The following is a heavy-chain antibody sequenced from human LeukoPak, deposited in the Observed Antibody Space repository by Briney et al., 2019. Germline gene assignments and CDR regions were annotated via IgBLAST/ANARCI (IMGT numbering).Heavy chain of an antibody. D-gene: IGHD2-21*01. CDR3: AKVNSPHPPDYFDY. J-gene: IGHJ4*02. CDR1: GFTFSSYA. V-gene: IGHV3-23*01. CDR2: ISGSGGST. Sequence: PGGSLRLSCVVSGFTFSSYAMSWVRQAPGKGLEWVSGISGSGGSTYYADSVKGRFTISRDNSKNTLYLQMNSLRAEDTAVYYCAKVNSPHPPDYFDYWGQGTLVTVSS.